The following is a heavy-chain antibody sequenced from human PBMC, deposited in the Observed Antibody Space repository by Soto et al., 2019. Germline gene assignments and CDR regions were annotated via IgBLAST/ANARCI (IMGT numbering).Heavy chain of an antibody. CDR2: IYYSGST. J-gene: IGHJ4*02. Sequence: SETLSLTCSVSGGSISSYYLSWIRQPPGKGLEWIGYIYYSGSTNYNPSLKSRVTISVDTSKNQFSLKLSSVTAADTAVYYCARGVFYFDYRGQGTLVTVS. CDR3: ARGVFYFDY. V-gene: IGHV4-59*01. D-gene: IGHD2-8*01. CDR1: GGSISSYY.